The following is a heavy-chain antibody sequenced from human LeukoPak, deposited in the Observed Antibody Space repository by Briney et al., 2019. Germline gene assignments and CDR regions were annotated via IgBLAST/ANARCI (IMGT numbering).Heavy chain of an antibody. Sequence: GASVKVSCKASGYTFTSYYMHWVRQAPGQGLEWMGIINPSGGSTSYAQKFQGRVTMTRDTSTSTVYMELSSLRSEDTAVYYCATPTVTTDAPDYWGQGTLVTVSS. CDR3: ATPTVTTDAPDY. CDR1: GYTFTSYY. V-gene: IGHV1-46*01. CDR2: INPSGGST. J-gene: IGHJ4*02. D-gene: IGHD4-11*01.